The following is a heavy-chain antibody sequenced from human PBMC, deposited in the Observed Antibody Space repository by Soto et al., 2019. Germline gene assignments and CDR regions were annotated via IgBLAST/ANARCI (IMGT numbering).Heavy chain of an antibody. CDR2: IYYSGST. CDR3: ARDHPHSYGVYYLDL. CDR1: GDSISSGAYY. V-gene: IGHV4-61*08. J-gene: IGHJ4*02. D-gene: IGHD5-18*01. Sequence: SETLSLTCTVSGDSISSGAYYWSWIRQHPGKGLEWIGYIYYSGSTYYNPSLKNRVTISIDTSKNQVSLKVNSVTAADTAVYYCARDHPHSYGVYYLDLWGPGTLVTVSS.